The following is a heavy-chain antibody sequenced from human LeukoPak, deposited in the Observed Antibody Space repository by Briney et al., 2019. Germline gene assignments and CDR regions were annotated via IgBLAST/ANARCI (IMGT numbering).Heavy chain of an antibody. Sequence: GGSLRLSCAASGFAFSGYEMYWVRQAPGKGLEWISYISDTGGAIHYADSVKGRFTISRDNAKNSLYLQMNSLRAEDTAVYYCAKDTSGWSLTWGQGTLVTVSS. CDR1: GFAFSGYE. V-gene: IGHV3-48*03. J-gene: IGHJ5*02. D-gene: IGHD6-19*01. CDR2: ISDTGGAI. CDR3: AKDTSGWSLT.